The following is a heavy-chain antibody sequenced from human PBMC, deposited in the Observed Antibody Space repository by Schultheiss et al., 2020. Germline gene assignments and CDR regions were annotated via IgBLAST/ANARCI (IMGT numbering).Heavy chain of an antibody. CDR1: GGSISSGSYY. V-gene: IGHV4-61*02. CDR2: IYTSGST. D-gene: IGHD3-16*01. Sequence: SETLSLTCTVSGGSISSGSYYWSWIWQPAGKGLEWIGRIYTSGSTNYNPSLKSRVTISVDTSKNQFSLKLSSVTAADTAVYYCARVSHPVGAIDYWGQGTLVTVSS. J-gene: IGHJ4*02. CDR3: ARVSHPVGAIDY.